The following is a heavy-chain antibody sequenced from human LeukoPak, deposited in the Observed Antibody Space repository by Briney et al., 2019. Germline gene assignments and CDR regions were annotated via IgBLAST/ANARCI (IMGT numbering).Heavy chain of an antibody. V-gene: IGHV4-34*01. CDR1: GGSFSDYY. CDR2: INPRGST. Sequence: SETLSLSCGVYGGSFSDYYWSWIRQPPGKGLEWIGEINPRGSTNYNPSLKSRVTLSADTSKNQFSLTLNSVTAADTAVYYCARRRLGYYFDYWGQGTLVTVSS. J-gene: IGHJ4*02. CDR3: ARRRLGYYFDY. D-gene: IGHD5-24*01.